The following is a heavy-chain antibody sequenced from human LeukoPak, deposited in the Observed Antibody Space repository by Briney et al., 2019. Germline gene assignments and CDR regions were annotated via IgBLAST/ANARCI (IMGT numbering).Heavy chain of an antibody. D-gene: IGHD4-17*01. CDR3: ARANDYGDYPLGY. CDR1: GGSFSGYY. CDR2: INHSGST. J-gene: IGHJ4*02. Sequence: PSETLSLTCAVYGGSFSGYYWSWIRQPPGKGLEWIGEINHSGSTNYNPSLKSRVTISVDTSKNQFSLKLSSVTAADTAVYCCARANDYGDYPLGYWGQGTLVTVSS. V-gene: IGHV4-34*01.